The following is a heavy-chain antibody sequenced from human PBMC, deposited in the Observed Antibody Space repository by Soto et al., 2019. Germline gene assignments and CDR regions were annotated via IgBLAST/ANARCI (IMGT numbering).Heavy chain of an antibody. Sequence: QVQLQESGPGLVKPSETLSLTCTVSGGSISSYYWSWIRQPPGKGLEWIGYIYYNGRTNYNPSLKSRVTLSVDTSQNQFSLKLSSVTAADTAVYYCARGGDGYNYAWAQGLDYWGQGTLVTVSS. CDR3: ARGGDGYNYAWAQGLDY. V-gene: IGHV4-59*08. CDR2: IYYNGRT. J-gene: IGHJ4*02. CDR1: GGSISSYY. D-gene: IGHD5-12*01.